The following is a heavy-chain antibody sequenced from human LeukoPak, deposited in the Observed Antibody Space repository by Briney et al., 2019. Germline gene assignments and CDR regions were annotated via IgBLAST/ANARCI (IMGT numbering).Heavy chain of an antibody. D-gene: IGHD2-2*01. V-gene: IGHV4-31*03. J-gene: IGHJ5*02. CDR3: ARRAPFSNWFDP. CDR1: GASITNDDYY. CDR2: IYFSGST. Sequence: SQTLSLTCTVSGASITNDDYYWSWIRQHPGKGLEWIGYIYFSGSTYYSPTLKSRASVSVDTSKSQFSLRLTSVTAADTAVYYCARRAPFSNWFDPWGQGTLVIVSS.